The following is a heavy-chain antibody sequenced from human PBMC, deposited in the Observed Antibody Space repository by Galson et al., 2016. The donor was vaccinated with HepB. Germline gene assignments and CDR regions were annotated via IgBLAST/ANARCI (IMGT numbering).Heavy chain of an antibody. Sequence: SLRLSCAASGFTFSRYGMHWVRQAPGKGLEWVAVILYDGSKKYYAAAVKGRSTISRDNSKNTLYLQMNSLRAEDTAVYYCARDSFMIFGVTPNWFDPWGQGTLVTVSS. CDR2: ILYDGSKK. CDR3: ARDSFMIFGVTPNWFDP. J-gene: IGHJ5*02. V-gene: IGHV3-33*01. D-gene: IGHD3-3*01. CDR1: GFTFSRYG.